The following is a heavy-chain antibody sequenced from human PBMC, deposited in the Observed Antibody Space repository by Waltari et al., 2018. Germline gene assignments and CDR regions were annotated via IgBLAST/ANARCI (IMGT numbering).Heavy chain of an antibody. CDR2: IVRGGAGI. Sequence: EVELSQAGGGLARTGESLRLSCVASGPRFDTSGMTWARQGPGKGLAWIANIVRGGAGIRYADSVRGRVSISRDNSRNTLYLQMDSLRVDDTAVYYCATSLGYSTGWYDFSVDYWGQGAPVTVSP. CDR1: GPRFDTSG. V-gene: IGHV3-23*01. J-gene: IGHJ4*02. D-gene: IGHD2-8*02. CDR3: ATSLGYSTGWYDFSVDY.